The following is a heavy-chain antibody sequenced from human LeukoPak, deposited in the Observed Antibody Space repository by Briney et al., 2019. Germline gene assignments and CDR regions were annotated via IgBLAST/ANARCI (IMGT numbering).Heavy chain of an antibody. V-gene: IGHV1-46*01. CDR2: INPSGGST. D-gene: IGHD3-22*01. CDR3: ARPLYYYDSSGYYSKGLLGN. J-gene: IGHJ4*02. Sequence: GASVKVSCKASGYTFTRYYMHWVRQAPGQGLEWMGIINPSGGSTSYAQKFQGRVTMTRDTSTSTVYMELSSLRSEDTAVYYCARPLYYYDSSGYYSKGLLGNWGQGTLVTVSS. CDR1: GYTFTRYY.